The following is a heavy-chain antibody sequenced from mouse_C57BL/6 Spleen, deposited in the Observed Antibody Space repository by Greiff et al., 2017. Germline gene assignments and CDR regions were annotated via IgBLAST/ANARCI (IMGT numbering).Heavy chain of an antibody. CDR2: IYWDDDK. V-gene: IGHV8-12*01. D-gene: IGHD2-3*01. CDR3: ARKCAIYSGYSRGYFDV. J-gene: IGHJ1*03. CDR1: GFSLSTSGMG. Sequence: QVQLKESGPGILQSSQTLSLTCSFSGFSLSTSGMGVSWIRQPSGKGLEWLAHIYWDDDKRYNPSLKRRLTISKDTSRNQEFLKITSVDTAGIATYYCARKCAIYSGYSRGYFDVWGTGTTVTVSS.